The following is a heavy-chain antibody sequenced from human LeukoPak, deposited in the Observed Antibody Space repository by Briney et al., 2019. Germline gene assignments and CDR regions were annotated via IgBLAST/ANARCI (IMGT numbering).Heavy chain of an antibody. CDR2: IYTSGST. Sequence: SETLSLTCTVSGGSISSYYWSWLRQPAGKGLEWIGRIYTSGSTKDNPSLKSRVTMPVDTSKNQFSLKLSSVTAADTAVYYCARGRPYQLLSYWFDPWGQGTLVTVSS. V-gene: IGHV4-4*07. J-gene: IGHJ5*02. D-gene: IGHD6-6*01. CDR1: GGSISSYY. CDR3: ARGRPYQLLSYWFDP.